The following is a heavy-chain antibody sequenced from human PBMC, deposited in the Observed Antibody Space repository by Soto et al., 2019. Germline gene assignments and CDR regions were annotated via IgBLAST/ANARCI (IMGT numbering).Heavy chain of an antibody. D-gene: IGHD4-17*01. Sequence: PGGSLRLSCAASGFTFSSYSMNWVRQAPGKGLEWVSSISSSSSYIYYADSVKGRFTISRDNSKNTLYLQMNSLRAEDTAVYYCAKSYGDYFDYWGQGTLVTVSS. CDR1: GFTFSSYS. V-gene: IGHV3-21*04. CDR2: ISSSSSYI. J-gene: IGHJ4*02. CDR3: AKSYGDYFDY.